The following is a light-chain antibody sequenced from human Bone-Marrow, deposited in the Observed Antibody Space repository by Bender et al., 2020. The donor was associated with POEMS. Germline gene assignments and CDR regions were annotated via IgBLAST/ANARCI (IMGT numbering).Light chain of an antibody. CDR1: NTDVGVYNS. V-gene: IGLV2-14*01. CDR3: ASYTSSSTYV. CDR2: DAS. Sequence: QSALTQPASVSGSPGQSITISCTGTNTDVGVYNSVSWYQQSPGKAPKLMIYDASNRPAGVSNRFSGSKSGNAASLTISGLQAEDEADYFCASYTSSSTYVFGTGTSVTVL. J-gene: IGLJ1*01.